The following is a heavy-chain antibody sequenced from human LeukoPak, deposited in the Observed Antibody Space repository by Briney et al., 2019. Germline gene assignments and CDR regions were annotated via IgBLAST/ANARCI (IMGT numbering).Heavy chain of an antibody. CDR1: GFTFSSYA. D-gene: IGHD4-17*01. V-gene: IGHV3-23*01. CDR2: ISGSGGST. CDR3: AREKDYGDYYFDY. J-gene: IGHJ4*02. Sequence: GGSLRLSCAASGFTFSSYAMSWVRQAPGKGLEWVSAISGSGGSTYHADSVKGRFTISRDNSKNTLYLQMNSLRAEDTAVYCCAREKDYGDYYFDYWGQGTLVTVSS.